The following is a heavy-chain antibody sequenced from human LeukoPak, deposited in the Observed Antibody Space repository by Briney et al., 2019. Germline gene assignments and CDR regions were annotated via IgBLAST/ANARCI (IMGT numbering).Heavy chain of an antibody. V-gene: IGHV3-23*01. CDR3: GKTTVRYSRGQKPPWPVDY. CDR2: IFGSGGSP. Sequence: GGSLRLSCAASGFTFASHAMYWVRQAPGKGLEWVAGIFGSGGSPHYADSVKGRFTISRDNPRNTVYLQINSLRDEDTAVSYRGKTTVRYSRGQKPPWPVDYWGQGTLVTV. J-gene: IGHJ4*02. D-gene: IGHD5-18*01. CDR1: GFTFASHA.